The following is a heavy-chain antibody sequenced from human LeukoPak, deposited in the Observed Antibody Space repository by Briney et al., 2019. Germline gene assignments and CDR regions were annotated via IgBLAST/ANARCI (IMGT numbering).Heavy chain of an antibody. J-gene: IGHJ6*03. Sequence: PGGSLRLSREGSGFTFSSYGMHWVRQAPGKGLEWVAVIWYDGSNKYYADSVKGRFTISRDNSKNTLYLQMNSLRAEDTAVYYCARPYGRQTRYYYMDVWGKGTTVTVSS. CDR2: IWYDGSNK. D-gene: IGHD4-17*01. CDR1: GFTFSSYG. V-gene: IGHV3-33*08. CDR3: ARPYGRQTRYYYMDV.